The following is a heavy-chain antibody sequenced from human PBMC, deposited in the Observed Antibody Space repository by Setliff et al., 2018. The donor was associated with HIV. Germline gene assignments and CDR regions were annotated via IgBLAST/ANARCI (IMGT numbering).Heavy chain of an antibody. CDR2: INHSGST. Sequence: SETLSLTCAVYGGSFSGYYWSWIRQPPGKGLEWIGEINHSGSTNHNPSLKSRVTISVDTSKNQFSLKLSSVTAADTAVYYCARDRLWFGEDYYYYGMDVWGQGTTVTVSS. CDR3: ARDRLWFGEDYYYYGMDV. CDR1: GGSFSGYY. J-gene: IGHJ6*02. D-gene: IGHD3-10*01. V-gene: IGHV4-34*01.